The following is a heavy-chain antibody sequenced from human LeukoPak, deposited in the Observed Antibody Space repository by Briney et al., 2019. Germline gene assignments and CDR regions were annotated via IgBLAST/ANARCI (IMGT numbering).Heavy chain of an antibody. J-gene: IGHJ4*02. Sequence: GGSLRLSCAASGFTFSSYAMSWVRQAPGKGLEWVSAISGSGGSTYYADSVKGRFAISRDNSKNTPYLQMNSLRAEDTAVYYCAKVFYYYGSGSYDGRIIVFDYWGQGTLVTVSS. V-gene: IGHV3-23*01. CDR3: AKVFYYYGSGSYDGRIIVFDY. D-gene: IGHD3-10*01. CDR2: ISGSGGST. CDR1: GFTFSSYA.